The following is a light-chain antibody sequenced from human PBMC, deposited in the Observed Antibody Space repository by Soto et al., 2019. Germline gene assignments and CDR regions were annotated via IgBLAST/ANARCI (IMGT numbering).Light chain of an antibody. Sequence: EIVLTQSPAPLSLSPGERATLSCMASQSVSRYLSWYQQKPGQAPRLLIYDASNRATGIPARFSGSGSGTDFTLTISSLEPEDFAVYYCQQRSNWPPITFGQGTRLEI. CDR2: DAS. V-gene: IGKV3-11*01. J-gene: IGKJ5*01. CDR3: QQRSNWPPIT. CDR1: QSVSRY.